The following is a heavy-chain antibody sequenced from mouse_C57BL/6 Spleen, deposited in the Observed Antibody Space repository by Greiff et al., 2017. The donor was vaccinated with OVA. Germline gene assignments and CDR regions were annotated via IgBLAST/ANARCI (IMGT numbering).Heavy chain of an antibody. V-gene: IGHV1-26*01. D-gene: IGHD1-1*01. CDR1: GYTFTDYY. CDR3: AREGITTVVAKDFDY. Sequence: EVQLQQSGPELVKPGASVKISCKASGYTFTDYYMNWVKQSHGKSLEWIGDINPNNGGTSYNQKFKGKATLTVDKSSSTAYMELRSLTSEDSAVYYCAREGITTVVAKDFDYWGQGTTLTVSS. J-gene: IGHJ2*01. CDR2: INPNNGGT.